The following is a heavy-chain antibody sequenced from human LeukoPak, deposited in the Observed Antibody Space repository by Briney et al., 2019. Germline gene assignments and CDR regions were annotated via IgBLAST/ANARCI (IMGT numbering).Heavy chain of an antibody. V-gene: IGHV1-18*01. CDR3: ARGLGSSWYYFDY. CDR1: GYTFTSYG. J-gene: IGHJ4*02. D-gene: IGHD6-13*01. CDR2: ISAYNGNT. Sequence: ASVKVSCKASGYTFTSYGISWVRQAPGQGLEWMGWISAYNGNTNYAQKFQGRVTMTRDMSTSTVYMELSSLRSEDTAVYYCARGLGSSWYYFDYWGQGTLVTVSS.